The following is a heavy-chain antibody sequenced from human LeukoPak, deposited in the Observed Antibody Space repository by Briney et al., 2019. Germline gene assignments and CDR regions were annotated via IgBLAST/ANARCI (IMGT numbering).Heavy chain of an antibody. CDR3: ASTYYYGSGSPTAGWFDP. D-gene: IGHD3-10*01. CDR2: IYYSGST. Sequence: KGLEWIGYIYYSGSTYYNPSLKSRVTISVDTSKNQFSLKLSSVTAADTAVYYCASTYYYGSGSPTAGWFDPWGQGTLVTVSS. J-gene: IGHJ5*02. V-gene: IGHV4-30-4*01.